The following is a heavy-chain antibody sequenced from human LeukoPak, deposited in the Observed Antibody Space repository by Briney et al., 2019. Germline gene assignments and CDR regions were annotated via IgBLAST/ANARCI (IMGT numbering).Heavy chain of an antibody. CDR2: LYPGVSP. CDR3: ARLRFYDSTGYSPGHYMDV. D-gene: IGHD3-22*01. Sequence: SETLSLTCTVSGGPIYSYYWSWIRQTAGKGLEWIGRLYPGVSPNYNPSLKSRVTMSVDTSKRQFALKLNTVTAADTAVYYCARLRFYDSTGYSPGHYMDVWGKGTTVTVSS. J-gene: IGHJ6*03. V-gene: IGHV4-4*07. CDR1: GGPIYSYY.